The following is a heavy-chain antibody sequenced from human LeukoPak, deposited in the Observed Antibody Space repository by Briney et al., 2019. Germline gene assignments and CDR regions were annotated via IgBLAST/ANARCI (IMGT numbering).Heavy chain of an antibody. V-gene: IGHV3-30*18. CDR2: ISYDGRNV. CDR1: EFMFSKYG. CDR3: AKGATTMSTADAFVL. D-gene: IGHD4-17*01. J-gene: IGHJ3*01. Sequence: PGGSLRLSCVASEFMFSKYGIHWVRQAPGKGLEWVAVISYDGRNVDYEDSVMGRFTISRDNSKNTVYLQMSSLRTEDTAVYYCAKGATTMSTADAFVLWGQGAMVTVSS.